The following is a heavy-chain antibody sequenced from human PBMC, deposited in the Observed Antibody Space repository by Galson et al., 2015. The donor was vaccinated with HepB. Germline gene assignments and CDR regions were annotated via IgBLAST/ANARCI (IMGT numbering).Heavy chain of an antibody. CDR3: ASAEPLFWSGYYTGWFDP. CDR2: TYYRSKWYN. D-gene: IGHD3-3*01. V-gene: IGHV6-1*01. J-gene: IGHJ5*02. Sequence: CAISGDSVSSNSAAWNWIRQSPSRGLEWLGRTYYRSKWYNEYAESVKSRITINPDTPKNQFSLQLNSVTPEDTAVYYCASAEPLFWSGYYTGWFDPWGQGTLVTVSS. CDR1: GDSVSSNSAA.